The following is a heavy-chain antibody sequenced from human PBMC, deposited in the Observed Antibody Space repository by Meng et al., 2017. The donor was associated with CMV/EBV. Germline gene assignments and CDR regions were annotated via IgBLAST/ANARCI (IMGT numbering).Heavy chain of an antibody. V-gene: IGHV1-2*02. CDR1: GYTFTGYY. CDR3: SRGYYYDSSGYHY. Sequence: QVQLVQSGAEVKKRXXSVKFXCTASGYTFTGYYMHWLRQAPGQGLEWMGWIYPNSGGTNYAQKFQGRVTMTRDTSISTAYMELSRLRSDDTAVYYCSRGYYYDSSGYHYWGQGTLVTVSS. D-gene: IGHD3-22*01. J-gene: IGHJ4*02. CDR2: IYPNSGGT.